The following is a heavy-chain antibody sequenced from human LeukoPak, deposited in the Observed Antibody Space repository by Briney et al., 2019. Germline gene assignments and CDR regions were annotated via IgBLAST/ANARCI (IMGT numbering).Heavy chain of an antibody. CDR1: RFTFSNYV. CDR2: IWYDGSSE. V-gene: IGHV3-33*01. Sequence: GRSLRLSCAASRFTFSNYVMLWARHPPGKGLEWGAIIWYDGSSEYYSESVNRRFPLSRDNSKHTLYLQINSLRAEDTAVYHCARDRVSGWSHGGFPPSWYFDLWGRGALVAVSS. CDR3: ARDRVSGWSHGGFPPSWYFDL. J-gene: IGHJ2*01. D-gene: IGHD6-19*01.